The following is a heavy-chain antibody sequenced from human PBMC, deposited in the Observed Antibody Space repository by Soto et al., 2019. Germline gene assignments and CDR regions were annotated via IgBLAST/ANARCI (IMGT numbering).Heavy chain of an antibody. CDR3: ARGRGYSGYENYYYGMDV. V-gene: IGHV1-69*13. CDR1: GGTFSSYA. Sequence: SVKVSCKASGGTFSSYAISWVRQAPGQGLEWMGGIIPIFGTANYAQKFQGRVTITADESTSTAYMELSSLRSEDTAVYYCARGRGYSGYENYYYGMDVWGQGTTVTVSS. J-gene: IGHJ6*02. D-gene: IGHD5-12*01. CDR2: IIPIFGTA.